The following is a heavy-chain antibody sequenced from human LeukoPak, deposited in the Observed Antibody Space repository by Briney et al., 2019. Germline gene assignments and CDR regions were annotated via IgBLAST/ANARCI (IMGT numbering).Heavy chain of an antibody. V-gene: IGHV4-39*07. CDR3: ARARYDQYTVTTWWFDP. CDR1: GGSISSRTYY. D-gene: IGHD4-17*01. J-gene: IGHJ5*02. CDR2: IYYSGTT. Sequence: SETLSLTCTVSGGSISSRTYYWGWIRQPPGKGLEWIGTIYYSGTTYYNPSLKSRVSISLDTSKNQFSLKLSSVTAADTAVYYCARARYDQYTVTTWWFDPWGQGTLVTVSS.